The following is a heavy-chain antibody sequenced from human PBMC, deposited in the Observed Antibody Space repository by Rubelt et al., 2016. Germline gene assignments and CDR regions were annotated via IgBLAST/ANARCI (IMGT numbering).Heavy chain of an antibody. V-gene: IGHV1-3*01. J-gene: IGHJ4*02. CDR2: INAGNGNT. CDR3: ATGYSSGWYVAY. CDR1: GYSFTTYS. Sequence: QVQLVQSGAEAKKPGAPVKVSCKAAGYSFTTYSIHWVRRAPGQRLEWMGWINAGNGNTKYSQKFQGRVTSTRDTSASTAYMELSSLRSEDTAIYYCATGYSSGWYVAYWGQGTLVTVSS. D-gene: IGHD6-19*01.